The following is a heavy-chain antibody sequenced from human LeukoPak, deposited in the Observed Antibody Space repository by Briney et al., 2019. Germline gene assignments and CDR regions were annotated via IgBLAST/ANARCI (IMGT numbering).Heavy chain of an antibody. V-gene: IGHV3-69-1*01. D-gene: IGHD6-6*01. CDR2: ISSSSNI. CDR3: ARVSPYSSSSADF. CDR1: GFTVSSNY. J-gene: IGHJ4*02. Sequence: GGSLRLSCAASGFTVSSNYMSWVRQAPGKGLEWVSYISSSSNIYYADSVKGRFTISRDNAKNSLYLQMNSLRAEDAAVYYCARVSPYSSSSADFWGQGTLVTVSS.